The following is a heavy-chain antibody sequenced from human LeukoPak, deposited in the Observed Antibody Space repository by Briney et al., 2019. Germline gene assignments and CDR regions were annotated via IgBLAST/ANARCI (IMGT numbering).Heavy chain of an antibody. D-gene: IGHD1-26*01. CDR1: GFTFSSYA. CDR3: AKDGDGGSYYVLFDY. J-gene: IGHJ4*02. CDR2: ISGSGGNT. V-gene: IGHV3-23*01. Sequence: GSLRLSCAASGFTFSSYAMSWVRQAPGKGLEWVSVISGSGGNTYYADSVKGRFTISRDNSKSTLFLQMNSLRDEDTAVYYCAKDGDGGSYYVLFDYWGQGALVTVSS.